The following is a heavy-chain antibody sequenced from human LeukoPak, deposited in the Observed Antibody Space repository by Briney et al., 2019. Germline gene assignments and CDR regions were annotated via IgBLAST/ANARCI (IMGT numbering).Heavy chain of an antibody. V-gene: IGHV4-4*07. D-gene: IGHD2-2*01. CDR3: ARGQYHLLYWYFDL. Sequence: SETLSLTCTVSGGSISSYYWSWIRQPAGKGLEWIGRIYSSGSTNYNPSLKSRITMSVDTSKNQFSLKLSSVTAADTAVYYCARGQYHLLYWYFDLWGRGTLVTVSS. CDR1: GGSISSYY. CDR2: IYSSGST. J-gene: IGHJ2*01.